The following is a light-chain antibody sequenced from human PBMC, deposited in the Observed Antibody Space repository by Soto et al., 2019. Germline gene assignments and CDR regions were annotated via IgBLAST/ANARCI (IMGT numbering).Light chain of an antibody. CDR1: QTLSSSF. Sequence: EIVLTRSPGTLSLSPGERATLSSRTSQTLSSSFLAWYQQTPGQAPRVVISGASTGATGLPSRCSGSGSGTVFTLTIDSLQSEDVAVYYCQQYHHWPVTFGGGTKVDIK. CDR2: GAS. CDR3: QQYHHWPVT. J-gene: IGKJ4*01. V-gene: IGKV3D-7*01.